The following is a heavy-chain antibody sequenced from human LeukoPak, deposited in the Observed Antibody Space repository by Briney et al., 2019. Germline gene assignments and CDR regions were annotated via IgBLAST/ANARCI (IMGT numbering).Heavy chain of an antibody. CDR1: GFTFSTYW. CDR2: IKQDGSEK. J-gene: IGHJ4*02. D-gene: IGHD6-13*01. CDR3: TREAAAGIDY. Sequence: GGSLRLSXAASGFTFSTYWMSWVRQAPGKGLEWVANIKQDGSEKYYLDSVKGRFTISRDNAKNSLYLQMNSLRAEDTAVYFCTREAAAGIDYWGQGTLVTVSS. V-gene: IGHV3-7*01.